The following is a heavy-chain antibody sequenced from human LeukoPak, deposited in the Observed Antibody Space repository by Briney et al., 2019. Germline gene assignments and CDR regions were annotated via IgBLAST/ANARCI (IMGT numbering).Heavy chain of an antibody. Sequence: SVKVSCKASGGTFTSYAISWVRQAPGQGLEWMGGIIPIFGTANYAQKFQGRVTITADEYTSTAYMELSSLRSEDTAVYYCARESGYSYGSLDYWGQGTLVTVSS. V-gene: IGHV1-69*01. D-gene: IGHD5-18*01. CDR1: GGTFTSYA. CDR3: ARESGYSYGSLDY. CDR2: IIPIFGTA. J-gene: IGHJ4*02.